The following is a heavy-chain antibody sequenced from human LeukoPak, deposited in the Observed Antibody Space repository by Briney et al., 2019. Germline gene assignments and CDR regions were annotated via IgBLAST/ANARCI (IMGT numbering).Heavy chain of an antibody. CDR2: INPNGGRT. J-gene: IGHJ3*01. CDR3: ARDMSTRVTPISYAIDV. V-gene: IGHV1-46*01. Sequence: ASVKVSCKASENTFTNYYMHWVRQAPGQGLEWLGLINPNGGRTSYAQNFQGRVTMTRDTSTTTVYLELSSLRSEDTAVYYCARDMSTRVTPISYAIDVWGQGTMVTVSS. D-gene: IGHD4-23*01. CDR1: ENTFTNYY.